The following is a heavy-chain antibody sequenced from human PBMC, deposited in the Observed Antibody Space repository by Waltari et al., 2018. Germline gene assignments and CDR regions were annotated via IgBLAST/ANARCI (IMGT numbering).Heavy chain of an antibody. CDR1: GYSISRGYY. V-gene: IGHV4-38-2*01. J-gene: IGHJ3*02. CDR2: IYHSGST. CDR3: AMLIANGWRAFDI. Sequence: QVQLQESGPGLVKPSETLSLTCAVSGYSISRGYYWGWIRQPPGKGLEWIGSIYHSGSTYYNPSLKSRVTISVDTSKNQFSLKLSSVTAADTAVYYCAMLIANGWRAFDIWGQGTMVTVSS. D-gene: IGHD2-21*01.